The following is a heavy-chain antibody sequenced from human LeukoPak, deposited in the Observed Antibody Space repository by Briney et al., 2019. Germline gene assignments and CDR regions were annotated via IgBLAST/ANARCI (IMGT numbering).Heavy chain of an antibody. V-gene: IGHV4-59*08. CDR2: IYYSGST. J-gene: IGHJ4*02. CDR3: ARRGYGGSYYRFDY. Sequence: PSETLSLTCTVSGGSISSYYWSWIRQPPGKGLEWIGYIYYSGSTNYNPSLKSRVTISVDTSKNQFSLKLTSVTAADTAVYYCARRGYGGSYYRFDYWGQGILVTVSS. D-gene: IGHD1-26*01. CDR1: GGSISSYY.